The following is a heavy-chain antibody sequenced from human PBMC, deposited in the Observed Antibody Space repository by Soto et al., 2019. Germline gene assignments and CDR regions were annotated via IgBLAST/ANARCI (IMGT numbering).Heavy chain of an antibody. CDR1: DGSISSYY. Sequence: SETLSLTCTVSDGSISSYYWSWIRQPPGKGLEWIGYIYYSGSTNYNPSLKSRVTISVDTSKNQFSLKLSSVTAADTAVYYCARDLADHDAFDIWGQGTMVTVSS. CDR2: IYYSGST. D-gene: IGHD3-16*01. J-gene: IGHJ3*02. CDR3: ARDLADHDAFDI. V-gene: IGHV4-59*01.